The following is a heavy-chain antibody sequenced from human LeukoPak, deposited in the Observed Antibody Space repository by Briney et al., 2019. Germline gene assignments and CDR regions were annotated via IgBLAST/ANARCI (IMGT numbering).Heavy chain of an antibody. V-gene: IGHV4-59*01. CDR3: ASAAAGSSRHNDFDY. CDR2: IYYSGST. Sequence: SETLSLTCTVSGGSISSYYWSWIRQPPGKGREWIGYIYYSGSTNYNPSLKSRVTISVDTSKNQFSLKLSSVTAAYTAVCYCASAAAGSSRHNDFDYWGQGTLVTVSS. D-gene: IGHD6-13*01. J-gene: IGHJ4*02. CDR1: GGSISSYY.